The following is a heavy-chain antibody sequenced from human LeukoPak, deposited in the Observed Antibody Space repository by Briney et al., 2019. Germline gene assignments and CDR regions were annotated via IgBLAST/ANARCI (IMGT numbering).Heavy chain of an antibody. CDR2: IYYSGST. V-gene: IGHV4-30-4*01. D-gene: IGHD5-12*01. Sequence: SETLSLTCSVSGGPISSGDHYWSWIRQPPGKGLKWIGYIYYSGSTYSNPSLKSRISISKDTSKNQFSLKLNSVTAADTAVYYCAIAGSGYDYDGGGPFDIRGQGTMVTVSS. CDR1: GGPISSGDHY. CDR3: AIAGSGYDYDGGGPFDI. J-gene: IGHJ3*02.